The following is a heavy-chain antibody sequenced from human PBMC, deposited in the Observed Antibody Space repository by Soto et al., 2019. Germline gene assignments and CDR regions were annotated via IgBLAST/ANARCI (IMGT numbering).Heavy chain of an antibody. Sequence: VQLVESGGGLVQPGGSLRLSCAASGFTFSSYAMHWVRQAPGKGLEYVSAISSNGGSTYYANSVKGRFTISRDNSKNTLYLQMGSLRAEDMAVYYCAREMGITMVRGVCLYWGQGTLVTVSS. CDR3: AREMGITMVRGVCLY. V-gene: IGHV3-64*01. J-gene: IGHJ4*02. D-gene: IGHD3-10*01. CDR1: GFTFSSYA. CDR2: ISSNGGST.